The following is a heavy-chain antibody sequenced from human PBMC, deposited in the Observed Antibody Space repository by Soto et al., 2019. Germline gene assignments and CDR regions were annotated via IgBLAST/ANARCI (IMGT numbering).Heavy chain of an antibody. J-gene: IGHJ5*02. V-gene: IGHV3-30*18. CDR2: ISYDGSNK. Sequence: GGSLRLSCAASRFTFSSYGMHWVRQAPGKGLEWVAVISYDGSNKYYADSVKGRFTISRDNSKNTLYLQMNSLRAEDTAVYYCAKSYYDFWSGYLTSPLYNWFDPWGQGTLVTVSS. D-gene: IGHD3-3*01. CDR1: RFTFSSYG. CDR3: AKSYYDFWSGYLTSPLYNWFDP.